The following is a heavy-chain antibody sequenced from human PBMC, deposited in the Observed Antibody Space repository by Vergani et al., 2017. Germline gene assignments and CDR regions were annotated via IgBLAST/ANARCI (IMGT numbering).Heavy chain of an antibody. V-gene: IGHV3-53*02. CDR2: IYSGGST. CDR1: GFTASSNY. D-gene: IGHD2-15*01. CDR3: ARGGGWFDC. J-gene: IGHJ4*02. Sequence: EVQLVETGGGLIQPGGSLRLSCAAPGFTASSNYMSRVRQAPGKGLEWVSVIYSGGSTYYADSVKGRFTTSRDNSKNTLYLRMNRQRADDTAVYYCARGGGWFDCWSERSLVTVSS.